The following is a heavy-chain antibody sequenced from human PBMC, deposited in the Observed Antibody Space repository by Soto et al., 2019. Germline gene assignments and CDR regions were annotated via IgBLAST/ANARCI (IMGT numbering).Heavy chain of an antibody. CDR2: INPSGGST. V-gene: IGHV1-46*03. Sequence: ASVKVSCKASGYTFTSYYMHWVRQAPGQGLEWMGIINPSGGSTSYAQKFQGRVTMTRDTSTSTVYMKLSSLRSEDTAVYYCASGWTNGVCFDRLDPWGQGTLVTVSS. J-gene: IGHJ5*02. CDR1: GYTFTSYY. CDR3: ASGWTNGVCFDRLDP. D-gene: IGHD2-8*01.